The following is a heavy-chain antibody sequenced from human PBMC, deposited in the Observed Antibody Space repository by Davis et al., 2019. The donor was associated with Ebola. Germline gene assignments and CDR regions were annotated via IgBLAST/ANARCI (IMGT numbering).Heavy chain of an antibody. V-gene: IGHV3-30-3*01. CDR2: ISYDGSNK. CDR1: GFTFSSYA. D-gene: IGHD3-3*01. J-gene: IGHJ6*02. Sequence: PGRSLRLSCAASGFTFSSYAMHWVRQAPGKGLEWVAVISYDGSNKYYADSVKGRFTISRDNSKNTLYLQMNSLRAEDTAVYYCARDKGRFLEWLLFWGDYGMDVWGQGTTVTVSS. CDR3: ARDKGRFLEWLLFWGDYGMDV.